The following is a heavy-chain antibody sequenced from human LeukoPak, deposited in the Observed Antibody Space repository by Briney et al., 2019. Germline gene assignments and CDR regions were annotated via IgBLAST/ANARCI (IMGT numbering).Heavy chain of an antibody. V-gene: IGHV4-38-2*02. D-gene: IGHD3-10*01. Sequence: SETLSLTCTVSGYSISSGYYWGWIRQPPGKGLEWIGSIYHSGSTYYNPSLKSRVTISVDTSKNQFSLKLSSVTAADTAVYYCASHYLAYWGQGTLVTVSS. J-gene: IGHJ4*02. CDR3: ASHYLAY. CDR2: IYHSGST. CDR1: GYSISSGYY.